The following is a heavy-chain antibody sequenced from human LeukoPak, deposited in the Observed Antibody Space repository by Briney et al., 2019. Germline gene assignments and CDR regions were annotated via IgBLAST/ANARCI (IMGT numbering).Heavy chain of an antibody. Sequence: GSLRLSCAASGFTFSSYGMHWARQAPGKGLEWVAVIWYDGSNKYYADSVKGRFTISRDNSKNTLYLQMNSLRAEDTAVYYCAKDRKRVGAKYYFDYWGQGTLVTVSS. D-gene: IGHD1-26*01. V-gene: IGHV3-33*06. J-gene: IGHJ4*02. CDR2: IWYDGSNK. CDR3: AKDRKRVGAKYYFDY. CDR1: GFTFSSYG.